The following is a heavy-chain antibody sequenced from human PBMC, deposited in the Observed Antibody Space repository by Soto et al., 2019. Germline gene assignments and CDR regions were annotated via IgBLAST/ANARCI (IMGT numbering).Heavy chain of an antibody. D-gene: IGHD3-10*01. CDR3: ARRVVGSSRGFDI. CDR1: GFTFSSYG. J-gene: IGHJ3*02. CDR2: ISYDGISDGGDLT. V-gene: IGHV3-30*03. Sequence: GGSLRLSCAASGFTFSSYGMHWVRQAPGKGLEWVAVISYDGISDGGDLTYNADSVRGLFTISRDSSRNTVYLQMNSLRAEDTAVYYCARRVVGSSRGFDIWGQGTMVTVSS.